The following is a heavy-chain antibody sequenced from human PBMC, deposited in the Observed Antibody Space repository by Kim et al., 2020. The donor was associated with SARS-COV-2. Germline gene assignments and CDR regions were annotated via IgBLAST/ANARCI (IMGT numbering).Heavy chain of an antibody. CDR2: IYYSGST. CDR3: AKTSQYDFWGPHWYVDL. Sequence: SETLSLTCTVSGGSISSSSYYWGWIRQPPGKGLEWIGSIYYSGSTYYNPSLKSRVTISVDTSKNQFSLKLSSVTAADTAVYYCAKTSQYDFWGPHWYVDL. J-gene: IGHJ2*01. V-gene: IGHV4-39*01. D-gene: IGHD3-3*01. CDR1: GGSISSSSYY.